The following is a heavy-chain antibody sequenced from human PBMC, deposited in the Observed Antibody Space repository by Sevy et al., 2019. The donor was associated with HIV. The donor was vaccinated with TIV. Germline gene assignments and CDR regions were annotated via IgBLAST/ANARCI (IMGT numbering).Heavy chain of an antibody. D-gene: IGHD6-13*01. CDR3: ATHAGIAAAGRVFDY. CDR2: TRNKADSYTT. Sequence: GGSLRLSCAASGFTFSDHYMEWVRQAPGKGLEWVGRTRNKADSYTTDYAASVKARFTISRDDAKNSLYLQMNSLKTEVTAVYYCATHAGIAAAGRVFDYWGQGSLVTVSS. J-gene: IGHJ4*02. V-gene: IGHV3-72*01. CDR1: GFTFSDHY.